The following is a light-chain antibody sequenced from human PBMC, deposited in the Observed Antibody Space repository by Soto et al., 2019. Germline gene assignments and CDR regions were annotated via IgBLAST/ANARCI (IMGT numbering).Light chain of an antibody. CDR1: SGHSSYA. CDR3: TTWGTGIQV. J-gene: IGLJ3*02. CDR2: LNSDGSH. V-gene: IGLV4-69*01. Sequence: QLVLTQSPSASASLGASVKLTCTLSSGHSSYAIAWHQQQPETGPRYLMKLNSDGSHSKGDGIPDRFSGSSSGAVRYLTISSLQSEDEADYSCTTWGTGIQVFGGGTKLTVL.